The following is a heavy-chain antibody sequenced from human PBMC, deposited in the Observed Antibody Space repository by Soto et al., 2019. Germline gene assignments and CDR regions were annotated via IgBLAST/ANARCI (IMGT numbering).Heavy chain of an antibody. CDR2: ISAYNGNT. Sequence: ALVKVSRKASGYTFTSYGISLVRLAPGQGLEWMGWISAYNGNTNYAQKLQGRVTMTTDTSTSAAYMELRSLRSDDTAVYYCAIGYSYGSPSWQSSNYYDSSGYYYFDYWGQGTLVTVSS. CDR1: GYTFTSYG. D-gene: IGHD3-22*01. CDR3: AIGYSYGSPSWQSSNYYDSSGYYYFDY. J-gene: IGHJ4*02. V-gene: IGHV1-18*01.